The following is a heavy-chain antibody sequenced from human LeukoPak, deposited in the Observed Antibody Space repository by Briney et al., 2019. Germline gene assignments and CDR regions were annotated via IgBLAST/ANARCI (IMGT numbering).Heavy chain of an antibody. D-gene: IGHD3-10*01. J-gene: IGHJ4*02. CDR3: ARDSLWFGELIHFDY. Sequence: ASVTVSCKASGYTFTSYGISWVRQAPGQGLEWMGWISAYNGNTNYAQKLQGRVTMTTDTSTSTAYMELRSLRSDDTAVYYCARDSLWFGELIHFDYWGQGTLVTVSS. CDR1: GYTFTSYG. CDR2: ISAYNGNT. V-gene: IGHV1-18*01.